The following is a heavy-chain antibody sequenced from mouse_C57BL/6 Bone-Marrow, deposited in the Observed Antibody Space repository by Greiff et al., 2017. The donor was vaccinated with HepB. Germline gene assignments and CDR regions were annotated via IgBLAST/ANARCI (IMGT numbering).Heavy chain of an antibody. CDR3: ARGGSPDYFDY. J-gene: IGHJ2*01. Sequence: EVMLVESGGGLVQPGGSLKLSCAASGFTFSDYYMYWVRQTPEKRLEWVAYISNGGGSTYYPDTVKGRFTISRDNAKNTLYLQMSRLKSEDTAMYYCARGGSPDYFDYWGQGTTLTVSS. V-gene: IGHV5-12*01. CDR2: ISNGGGST. CDR1: GFTFSDYY.